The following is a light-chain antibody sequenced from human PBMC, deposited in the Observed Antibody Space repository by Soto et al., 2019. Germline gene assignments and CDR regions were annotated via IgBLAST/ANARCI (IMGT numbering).Light chain of an antibody. J-gene: IGKJ2*01. CDR1: QSVRNNY. Sequence: EIVLTQSPGTLSLSPGERATLSCRASQSVRNNYLAWYQQRPGQAPRLLIYAASSRATGIPDRFSGSGSGTDFTLTISRLEPEDFAVYYCQQYGDSPPNTFGQGT. CDR3: QQYGDSPPNT. V-gene: IGKV3-20*01. CDR2: AAS.